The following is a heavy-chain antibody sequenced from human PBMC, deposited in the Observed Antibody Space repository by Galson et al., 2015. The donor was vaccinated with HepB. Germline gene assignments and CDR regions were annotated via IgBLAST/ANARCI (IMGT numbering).Heavy chain of an antibody. V-gene: IGHV4-39*02. J-gene: IGHJ4*02. CDR3: ARLDYSGSSLVY. Sequence: LTCTVSGGSISSSSYYWGWIRQPPGKGLEWIATIYYSGSTYYNPSLKSRVTISVDTSKNHFSLRLSSVTAADTAVYYCARLDYSGSSLVYWGQGTLVTVSS. CDR2: IYYSGST. D-gene: IGHD6-13*01. CDR1: GGSISSSSYY.